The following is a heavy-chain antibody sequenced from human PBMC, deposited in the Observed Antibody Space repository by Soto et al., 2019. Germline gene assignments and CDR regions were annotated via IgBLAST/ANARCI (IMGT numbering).Heavy chain of an antibody. Sequence: LETLSLTCAVYGGSFSGYYWSWIRQPPGKGLEWIGEINHSGSTNYNPSLKSRVTISVDTSKNQFSLKLSSVTAADTAVYYCARTREDTAIGYYYYYYGMDVWGQGTTVTVSS. CDR2: INHSGST. CDR1: GGSFSGYY. CDR3: ARTREDTAIGYYYYYYGMDV. D-gene: IGHD5-18*01. J-gene: IGHJ6*02. V-gene: IGHV4-34*01.